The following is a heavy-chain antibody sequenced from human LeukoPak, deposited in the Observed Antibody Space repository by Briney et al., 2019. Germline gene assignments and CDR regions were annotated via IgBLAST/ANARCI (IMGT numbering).Heavy chain of an antibody. J-gene: IGHJ4*02. CDR2: IYDSGTT. D-gene: IGHD3-16*01. Sequence: SAQTLSLTCTVSGDSMTRGGYYWGWVHRHAGKGLEWVGIIYDSGTTFYYRFLESRSTISVATSQNQFSLKLTSVTAADTAVYYCARAVDYTNYFDYWGQGTLVTASS. CDR1: GDSMTRGGYY. CDR3: ARAVDYTNYFDY. V-gene: IGHV4-31*03.